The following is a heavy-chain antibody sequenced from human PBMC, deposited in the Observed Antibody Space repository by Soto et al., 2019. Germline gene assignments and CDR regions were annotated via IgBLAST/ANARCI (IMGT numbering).Heavy chain of an antibody. D-gene: IGHD5-12*01. V-gene: IGHV3-23*01. J-gene: IGHJ5*01. Sequence: GGSLRLSCAASGFTFSSCAMSWVRQAPGKGLEWVSAISGSGGSTYYADSVKGRFTIARDNSQNTLFLHISSLRAEDTAVYYCAKDREYGDYDNWFDSWFDSWGQGTPVTVSS. CDR1: GFTFSSCA. CDR3: AKDREYGDYDNWFDSWFDS. CDR2: ISGSGGST.